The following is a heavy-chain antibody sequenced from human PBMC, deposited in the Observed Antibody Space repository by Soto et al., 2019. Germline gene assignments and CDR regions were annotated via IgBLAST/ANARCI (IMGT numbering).Heavy chain of an antibody. Sequence: SVKVSCKASGGTFSSYAISWVRQAPGQGLEWMGGIIPIFGTANYAQKFQGRVTITADESTSTAYMELSSLRSEDTAVYYCAGARTPHGRYCSSTSCYYGMDVWGQGTTVTVSS. D-gene: IGHD2-2*01. V-gene: IGHV1-69*13. CDR3: AGARTPHGRYCSSTSCYYGMDV. CDR1: GGTFSSYA. CDR2: IIPIFGTA. J-gene: IGHJ6*02.